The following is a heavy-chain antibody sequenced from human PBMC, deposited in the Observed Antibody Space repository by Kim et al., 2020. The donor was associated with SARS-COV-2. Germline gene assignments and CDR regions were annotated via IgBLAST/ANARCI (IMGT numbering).Heavy chain of an antibody. V-gene: IGHV3-9*01. Sequence: DPVKGRFTICRDNAKNSRYLRMNSLRAEDTALYYCANGATVAGRGPLDYWGQGTLVTVSS. J-gene: IGHJ4*02. D-gene: IGHD6-19*01. CDR3: ANGATVAGRGPLDY.